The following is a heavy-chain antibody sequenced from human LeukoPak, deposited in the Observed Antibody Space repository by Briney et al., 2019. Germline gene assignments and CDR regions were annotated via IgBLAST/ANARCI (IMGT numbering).Heavy chain of an antibody. CDR1: GGTFSRYD. CDR3: ATDRLTYDILTGYNSRPSWDAFDI. CDR2: IIPLFGTP. D-gene: IGHD3-9*01. V-gene: IGHV1-69*06. J-gene: IGHJ3*02. Sequence: PVASVKVSCKASGGTFSRYDISWVRQAPGQGLEWMGGIIPLFGTPNYAQKFQGRVTITADKTTSTTYMELSSLRSEDTAVYYCATDRLTYDILTGYNSRPSWDAFDIWGQGTMVTVSS.